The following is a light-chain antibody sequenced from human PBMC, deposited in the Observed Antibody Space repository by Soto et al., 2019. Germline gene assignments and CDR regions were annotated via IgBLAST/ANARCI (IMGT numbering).Light chain of an antibody. CDR2: RNN. CDR3: AAWDDSLKV. CDR1: SSNIGSNY. Sequence: QSALTQPPSASGTPGQRVTISCSGSSSNIGSNYVYWYQQLPGTAPKLLIYRNNQRPSGVPDRFSGSKSGTPASLAISGLRSEDEADYYCAAWDDSLKVFGTGTKVTVL. V-gene: IGLV1-47*01. J-gene: IGLJ1*01.